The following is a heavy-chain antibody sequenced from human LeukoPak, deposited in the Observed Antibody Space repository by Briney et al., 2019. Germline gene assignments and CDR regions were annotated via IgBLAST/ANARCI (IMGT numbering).Heavy chain of an antibody. V-gene: IGHV1-2*02. CDR1: GYTFTGYY. J-gene: IGHJ6*03. Sequence: ASVKVSCKASGYTFTGYYMHWVRQAPGQGLEWMGWINPNSGGTNYAQKLQGRVTMTRDTSISTAYMERSRLGSDYTAGYYCARDRVNIVVVPAAMAYYYYYMDVWGKGTTVTVSS. CDR3: ARDRVNIVVVPAAMAYYYYYMDV. D-gene: IGHD2-2*01. CDR2: INPNSGGT.